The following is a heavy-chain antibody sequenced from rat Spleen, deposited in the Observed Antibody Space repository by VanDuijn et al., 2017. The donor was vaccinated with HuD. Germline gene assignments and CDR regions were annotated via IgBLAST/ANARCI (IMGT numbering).Heavy chain of an antibody. CDR2: ISPGGGRT. D-gene: IGHD4-3*01. CDR1: GFTFSDYY. J-gene: IGHJ4*01. CDR3: ARGTTIRGYVMDA. Sequence: EVQLVESGGGLVQPGRSLKLSCAAAGFTFSDYYMAWVRQAPTKGLEWVANISPGGGRTYYRDSVKGRITISRDDARSLLYLQKDSLRSEDTATYYCARGTTIRGYVMDAWGQGASVTVSS. V-gene: IGHV5-27*01.